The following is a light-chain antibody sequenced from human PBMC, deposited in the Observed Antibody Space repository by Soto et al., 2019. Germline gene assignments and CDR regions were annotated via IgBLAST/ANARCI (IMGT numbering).Light chain of an antibody. V-gene: IGLV2-14*01. CDR1: SSDVGGYSY. CDR3: SSYTSSSTYV. CDR2: DVS. Sequence: QSALTQPASVSGSPGQSITISCTGTSSDVGGYSYVSWYQQHPGKAPKVMIYDVSNRPSGVSNRFSGSKSGNTASLTISGLQAEDEADYYCSSYTSSSTYVFGTGNKLTVL. J-gene: IGLJ1*01.